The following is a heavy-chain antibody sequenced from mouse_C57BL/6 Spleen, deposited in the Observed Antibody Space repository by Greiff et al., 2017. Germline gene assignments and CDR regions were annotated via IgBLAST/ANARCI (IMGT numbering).Heavy chain of an antibody. CDR3: ARGDWEGAWFAY. J-gene: IGHJ3*01. CDR2: ISSGGSYT. V-gene: IGHV5-6*02. Sequence: DVMLVESGGDLVKPGGSLKLSCAASGFTFSSYGMSWVRQTPDKRLEWVATISSGGSYTYYPDSVKGRFTISRDNAKNTLYLQMSSLKSEDTAMYYCARGDWEGAWFAYWGQGTLVTVSA. D-gene: IGHD4-1*01. CDR1: GFTFSSYG.